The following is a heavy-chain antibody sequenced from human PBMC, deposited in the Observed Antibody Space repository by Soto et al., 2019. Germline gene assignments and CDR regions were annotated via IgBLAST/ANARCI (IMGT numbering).Heavy chain of an antibody. D-gene: IGHD1-26*01. CDR2: IYYSGNT. CDR3: ARFSYGGSYRPLGMSEPAI. V-gene: IGHV4-59*08. CDR1: GDSIGSYY. J-gene: IGHJ4*02. Sequence: SETLSLTCTVSGDSIGSYYWTWIRQSPGKGLECLAYIYYSGNTFYNPSLESRVTISIDMSTDQFSLKVPSVTAADTAVYYCARFSYGGSYRPLGMSEPAIWGQG.